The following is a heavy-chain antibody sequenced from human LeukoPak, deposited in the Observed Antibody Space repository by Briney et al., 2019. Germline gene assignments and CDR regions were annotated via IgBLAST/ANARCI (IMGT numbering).Heavy chain of an antibody. CDR3: ARDKGNDYGTYDN. Sequence: GGSLRLSCAASGFTFSSYSMNWVRQAPGKGLEWVSYISYSSSTIYYADSVKGRFAMSRDNAKNSLFLQMDSLRDEDTAVYYCARDKGNDYGTYDNWGQGTLVAVSS. J-gene: IGHJ4*02. V-gene: IGHV3-48*02. CDR1: GFTFSSYS. CDR2: ISYSSSTI. D-gene: IGHD4-17*01.